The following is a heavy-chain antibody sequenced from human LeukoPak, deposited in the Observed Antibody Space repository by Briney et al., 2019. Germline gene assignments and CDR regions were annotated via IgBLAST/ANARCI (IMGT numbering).Heavy chain of an antibody. Sequence: SETPTLTCAASGCTFSGYDWSWVRQAPGKGLEWIGEINDSGSTNYNPSLKSRVTISVDTSKNQFSLKLSSVTAADTAVYYSARGGLYCSGGSCSLWFDPWGQGTLVTVSS. CDR1: GCTFSGYD. CDR2: INDSGST. V-gene: IGHV4-34*01. CDR3: ARGGLYCSGGSCSLWFDP. J-gene: IGHJ5*02. D-gene: IGHD2-15*01.